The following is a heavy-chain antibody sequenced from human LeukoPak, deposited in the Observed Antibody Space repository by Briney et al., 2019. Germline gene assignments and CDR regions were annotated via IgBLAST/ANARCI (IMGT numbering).Heavy chain of an antibody. CDR2: ISSSSSYI. CDR1: GFTFSSYS. D-gene: IGHD6-13*01. Sequence: PGGSLRLSCAASGFTFSSYSMNWVRQAPGKGLEWVSSISSSSSYIYYADSVKGRFTISRDNAKNSLYLQMNSLRAEDTAVYYCARDKEQLMRNFDYWGQGTLVTVSS. CDR3: ARDKEQLMRNFDY. V-gene: IGHV3-21*01. J-gene: IGHJ4*02.